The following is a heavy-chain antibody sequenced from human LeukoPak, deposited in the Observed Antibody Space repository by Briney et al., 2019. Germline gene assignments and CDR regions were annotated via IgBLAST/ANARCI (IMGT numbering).Heavy chain of an antibody. D-gene: IGHD1-7*01. CDR1: GFTFSNYW. J-gene: IGHJ6*02. Sequence: GGSLRVSCAASGFTFSNYWMSWVRQAPGKGLEWVANIKQDGSEKCYVDSVKGRFTISRDNAKNSLDLQMNTLRAEDTAVYYCARRKLTYYYGMDVWGQGTTVTVSS. CDR3: ARRKLTYYYGMDV. V-gene: IGHV3-7*01. CDR2: IKQDGSEK.